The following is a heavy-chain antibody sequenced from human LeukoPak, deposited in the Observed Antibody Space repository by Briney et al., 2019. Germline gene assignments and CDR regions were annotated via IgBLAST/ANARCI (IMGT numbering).Heavy chain of an antibody. CDR1: GFTFSTYA. CDR3: ARTTTPHYYGSGRYALGY. J-gene: IGHJ4*02. CDR2: ISYDGSNK. V-gene: IGHV3-30-3*01. D-gene: IGHD3-10*01. Sequence: GGSLRLSCAASGFTFSTYAMHWVRQGPGKGLEGVAGISYDGSNKYYADSVKGRFTISRDNFKNTLYLQMSSLSAEDTAVYYCARTTTPHYYGSGRYALGYWGQGTLVTVHS.